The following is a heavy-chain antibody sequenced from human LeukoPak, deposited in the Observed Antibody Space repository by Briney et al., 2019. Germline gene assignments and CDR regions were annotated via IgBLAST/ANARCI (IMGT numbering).Heavy chain of an antibody. J-gene: IGHJ4*02. CDR1: GFTFSSYT. CDR2: MSYDGSRK. Sequence: GGSLRLSCAVSGFTFSSYTMHWVRQAPGKGLEWVAFMSYDGSRKYYADSVKGRFTISRDNSKNTLYLQMNSLRGEDTAVYYCARDGPYGDLRYYFDYWGQGTLVTVSS. CDR3: ARDGPYGDLRYYFDY. V-gene: IGHV3-30-3*01. D-gene: IGHD4-17*01.